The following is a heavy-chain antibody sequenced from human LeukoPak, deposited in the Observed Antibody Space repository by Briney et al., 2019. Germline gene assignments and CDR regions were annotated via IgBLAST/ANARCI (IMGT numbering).Heavy chain of an antibody. V-gene: IGHV4-59*08. D-gene: IGHD6-19*01. CDR2: IFDSGCTST. CDR3: ARSNGYSSGWHDY. Sequence: PSETLSLTCTVSGGSISSYYWSWIRQPPGKGLEWIGYIFDSGCTSTSYNPSLKSRVTISVDMSKNQFSLKLSSVTAADTAVFYCARSNGYSSGWHDYWGQGTLVTVSS. J-gene: IGHJ4*02. CDR1: GGSISSYY.